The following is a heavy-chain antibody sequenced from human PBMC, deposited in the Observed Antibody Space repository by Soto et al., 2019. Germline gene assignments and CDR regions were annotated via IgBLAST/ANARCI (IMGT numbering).Heavy chain of an antibody. D-gene: IGHD2-15*01. CDR2: IIPIFGTA. Sequence: QVQLVQSGAEVKKPGSSVKVSCKASGGTFSSYAISWVRQALGQGLEWMGGIIPIFGTANYAQKFQGRVTITADESTSTAYMELSSLRSEDTAVYYCAREGVGYCSGGSCENWFDPWGQGTLVTVSS. J-gene: IGHJ5*02. CDR3: AREGVGYCSGGSCENWFDP. CDR1: GGTFSSYA. V-gene: IGHV1-69*01.